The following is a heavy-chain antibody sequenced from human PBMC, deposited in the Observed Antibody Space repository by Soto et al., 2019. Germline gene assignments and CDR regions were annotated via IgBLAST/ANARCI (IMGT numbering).Heavy chain of an antibody. V-gene: IGHV1-58*01. CDR3: AAEPTYYYDSSGPGDY. J-gene: IGHJ4*02. D-gene: IGHD3-22*01. Sequence: GASVKVSCKASGFTFTSSAVQWVRQARGQRLEWIGWIVVGSGNTNYAQKFQERVTITRDMSTSTAYMELSSLRSEDTAVYYCAAEPTYYYDSSGPGDYWGQGALVTVSS. CDR1: GFTFTSSA. CDR2: IVVGSGNT.